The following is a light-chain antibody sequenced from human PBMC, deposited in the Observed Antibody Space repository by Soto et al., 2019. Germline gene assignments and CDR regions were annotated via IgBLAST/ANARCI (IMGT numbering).Light chain of an antibody. J-gene: IGKJ1*01. Sequence: EIVMTQSPATLSVSPGERATLSCRASQSVSSTLAWYQQRPGQAPRLLIYDASTRATGSPARFSGSGSGTEFTLTISRLQSEDFAVYYCQQYNNCPRTFGQGTKVEIK. V-gene: IGKV3-15*01. CDR1: QSVSST. CDR3: QQYNNCPRT. CDR2: DAS.